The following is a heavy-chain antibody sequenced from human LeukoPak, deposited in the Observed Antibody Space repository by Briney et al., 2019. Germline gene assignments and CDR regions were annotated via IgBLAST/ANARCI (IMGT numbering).Heavy chain of an antibody. CDR2: IKTYESSI. V-gene: IGHV3-74*01. D-gene: IGHD1-14*01. CDR3: ARAGYNNGLDY. J-gene: IGHJ4*02. Sequence: PGGSLRLSCTASGFTFSSYWMHWVRQAPGKGLAWVSHIKTYESSINYADSVKGRFTISRDNAKNTLYLQMNSLRAEDTAVYYCARAGYNNGLDYWGQGTLVTASS. CDR1: GFTFSSYW.